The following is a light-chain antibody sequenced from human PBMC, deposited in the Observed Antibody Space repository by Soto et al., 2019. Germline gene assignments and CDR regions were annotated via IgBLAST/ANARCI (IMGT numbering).Light chain of an antibody. V-gene: IGLV2-11*01. Sequence: QSALTQPRSVSGSPGQSVTISCTGTSSDVGRYNYVSWYQQHPGKAPKLMIYDVTKRPSGAPDRFSGSKSGSTASLTISGLQADDEADYYCLSYAGSSTRVFGPGTKLTVL. J-gene: IGLJ1*01. CDR2: DVT. CDR3: LSYAGSSTRV. CDR1: SSDVGRYNY.